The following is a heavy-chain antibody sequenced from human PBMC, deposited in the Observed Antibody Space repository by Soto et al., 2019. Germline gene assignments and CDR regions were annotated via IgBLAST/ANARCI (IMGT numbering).Heavy chain of an antibody. D-gene: IGHD5-18*01. J-gene: IGHJ4*02. V-gene: IGHV4-59*01. CDR2: IYYSGST. Sequence: SWIRQPPGKGLEWIGYIYYSGSTNYNPSLKSRVTISVDTSKNQFSLKLSSVTAADTAVYYCARDRVDTGLDYWGQGTLVTVS. CDR3: ARDRVDTGLDY.